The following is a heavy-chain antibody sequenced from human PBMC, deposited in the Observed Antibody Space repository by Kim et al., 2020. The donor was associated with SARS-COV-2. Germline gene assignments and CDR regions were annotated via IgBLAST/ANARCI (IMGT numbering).Heavy chain of an antibody. CDR3: AKDIIAEQQLDQEAFDI. CDR1: GFTFSSYA. J-gene: IGHJ3*02. V-gene: IGHV3-23*01. Sequence: GGSLRLSCAASGFTFSSYAMSWVRQAPGKGLEWVSAISGSGGSTYYADSVKGRFTISRDNSKNTLYLQMNSLRAEDTAVYYCAKDIIAEQQLDQEAFDIWGQGTMVTVSS. D-gene: IGHD6-13*01. CDR2: ISGSGGST.